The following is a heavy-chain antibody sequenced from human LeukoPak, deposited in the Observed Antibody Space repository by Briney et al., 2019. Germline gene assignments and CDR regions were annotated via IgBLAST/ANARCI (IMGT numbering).Heavy chain of an antibody. CDR3: ASAMSRLGDVLLPWGDY. Sequence: PGGSLRLSCVASGFIFRIYAMHWVRQAPGKGLEGVAVMSYDAKNEYYADSVKGRFTISRDNSKNTLFLEMTSLRAEDTAVYYCASAMSRLGDVLLPWGDYWGLGTPVTVSS. D-gene: IGHD3-10*01. CDR2: MSYDAKNE. V-gene: IGHV3-30*04. CDR1: GFIFRIYA. J-gene: IGHJ4*02.